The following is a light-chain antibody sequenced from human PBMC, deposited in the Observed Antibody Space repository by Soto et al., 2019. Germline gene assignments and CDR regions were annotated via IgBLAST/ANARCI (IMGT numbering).Light chain of an antibody. CDR2: KAS. J-gene: IGKJ1*01. V-gene: IGKV1-5*03. CDR1: QSISSW. Sequence: DIQMTQSPSTLSASVGDRVTITCRASQSISSWLAWYQHKPGRAPKLLIYKASTLESGVPSRFSGSGSGTEFTLTISSLQPDDFATYYCQQYGSSPWTFGQGTKVEIK. CDR3: QQYGSSPWT.